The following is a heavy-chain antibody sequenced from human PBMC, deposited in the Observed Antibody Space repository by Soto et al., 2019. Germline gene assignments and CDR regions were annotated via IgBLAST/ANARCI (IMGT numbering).Heavy chain of an antibody. CDR3: ATANIYFWSGYKYLYYGMDV. D-gene: IGHD3-3*01. CDR1: GDYVRSSNSY. CDR2: LSSGVNT. J-gene: IGHJ6*02. V-gene: IGHV4-39*02. Sequence: SQTLSLTCPVSGDYVRSSNSYCAWLRPPPGKGLEWLRTLSSGVNTYSNPHLKSRLTISVDTSNNHISLRLSSVTAADTAIYYCATANIYFWSGYKYLYYGMDVWGQGTTVT.